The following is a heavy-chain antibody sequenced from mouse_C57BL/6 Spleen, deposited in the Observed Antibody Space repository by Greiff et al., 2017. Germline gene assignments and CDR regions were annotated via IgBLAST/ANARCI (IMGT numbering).Heavy chain of an antibody. D-gene: IGHD1-1*01. CDR1: GFTFSDYG. Sequence: EVQRVESGGGLVKPGGSLKLSCAASGFTFSDYGMHWVRQAPEKGLEWVAYISRGSSTIYYADTVKGRFTISRDNAKNTLFLQRTSLRSEDTAMYYCARDVGRYYFDDWGQGTTLTVSS. V-gene: IGHV5-17*01. CDR3: ARDVGRYYFDD. J-gene: IGHJ2*01. CDR2: ISRGSSTI.